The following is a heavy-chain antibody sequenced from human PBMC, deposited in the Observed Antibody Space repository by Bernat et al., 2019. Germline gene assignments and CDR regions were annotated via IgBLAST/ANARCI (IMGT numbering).Heavy chain of an antibody. CDR2: ISYDGSNK. V-gene: IGHV3-30*09. J-gene: IGHJ4*02. CDR1: GFTLNDFA. Sequence: QVQVVESGGGVVQPGRSLRLSCTASGFTLNDFAMYWVRQDPGKGLEWVAFISYDGSNKYYADSVKGRFAISRDISKSTLYLQMDSLRVEDTAVYYCAREGKYRSTWYPLDYWGQGTLVTVSS. D-gene: IGHD6-13*01. CDR3: AREGKYRSTWYPLDY.